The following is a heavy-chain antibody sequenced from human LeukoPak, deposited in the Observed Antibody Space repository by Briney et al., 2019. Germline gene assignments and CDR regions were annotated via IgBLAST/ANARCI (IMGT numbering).Heavy chain of an antibody. CDR2: ISSSGSTI. CDR3: ARGVTVVVITTVDNSVLDY. CDR1: GFTFSSYG. J-gene: IGHJ4*02. V-gene: IGHV3-48*04. D-gene: IGHD2-21*01. Sequence: GGSLRLSCAASGFTFSSYGMHWVRQAPGKVLEWVSYISSSGSTIYYADSVKGRFTISRDNAKNSLYLQMNSLRAEDTAVYYCARGVTVVVITTVDNSVLDYWGQGTLVTVSS.